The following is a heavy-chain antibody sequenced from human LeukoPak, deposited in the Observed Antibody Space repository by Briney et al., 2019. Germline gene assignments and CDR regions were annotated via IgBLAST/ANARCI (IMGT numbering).Heavy chain of an antibody. V-gene: IGHV4-59*01. CDR1: GGSISSYY. CDR2: KYYSGST. J-gene: IGHJ5*02. CDR3: ARVGIAVAGMRPYNWFDP. D-gene: IGHD6-19*01. Sequence: SETLSLTCTVSGGSISSYYWSWIRQPPGKGLEWIGYKYYSGSTNYNPSLRSRVTISVDTSKNQFSLKLSSVTAADTAVYYCARVGIAVAGMRPYNWFDPWGQGTLVTVSS.